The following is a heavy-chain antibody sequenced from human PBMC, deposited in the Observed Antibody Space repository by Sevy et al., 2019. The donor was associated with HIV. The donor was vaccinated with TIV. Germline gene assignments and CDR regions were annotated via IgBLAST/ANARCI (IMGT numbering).Heavy chain of an antibody. Sequence: ASVKVSCKASGYTFTGYGISWVRQAPGQGLEWMGWISGKSGDTNYAQRLQGRVTMTTDTSTNTAYMELRSLRSDDTAVYYCARDRNNYDSSGYPKGVDVWGQGTTVTVSS. CDR3: ARDRNNYDSSGYPKGVDV. CDR2: ISGKSGDT. CDR1: GYTFTGYG. V-gene: IGHV1-18*01. D-gene: IGHD3-22*01. J-gene: IGHJ6*02.